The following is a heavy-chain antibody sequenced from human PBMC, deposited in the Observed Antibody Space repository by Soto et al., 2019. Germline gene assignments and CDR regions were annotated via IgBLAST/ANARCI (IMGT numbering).Heavy chain of an antibody. D-gene: IGHD5-12*01. Sequence: SVKVSCKASGGTFSSYAISWVRQAPGEGLEWMGGIIPIIGTAKYAQKFQGRVTMTTDTSTTTAYLELRSLRSDDTAVYYCARHHGPTTSENWFDPWGQGTLVTVSS. CDR1: GGTFSSYA. V-gene: IGHV1-69*05. J-gene: IGHJ5*02. CDR2: IIPIIGTA. CDR3: ARHHGPTTSENWFDP.